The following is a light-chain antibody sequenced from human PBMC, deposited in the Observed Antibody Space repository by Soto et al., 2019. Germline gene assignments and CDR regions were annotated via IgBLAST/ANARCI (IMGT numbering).Light chain of an antibody. Sequence: DIVMTQSPLSLPVTPGEPASISCRSSQSLLHSNGYTYFDWYLQKPGQSPQLLIYLGSNRASGVPDRFSGSGSATDFTLKISRVEAEDVGVYYCMQALQTPTTFGQGTRLEIK. CDR1: QSLLHSNGYTY. CDR3: MQALQTPTT. CDR2: LGS. V-gene: IGKV2-28*01. J-gene: IGKJ5*01.